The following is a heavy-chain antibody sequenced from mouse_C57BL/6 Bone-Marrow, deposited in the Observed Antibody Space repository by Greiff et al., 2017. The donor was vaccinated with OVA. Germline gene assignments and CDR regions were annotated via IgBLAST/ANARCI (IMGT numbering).Heavy chain of an antibody. D-gene: IGHD1-1*02. J-gene: IGHJ3*01. Sequence: QVQLKESGPGLVAPSQSLSITCTASGFSLTSYGVAWVRQPPGKGLEWLGVIWGGGSTTYYSALMSRLGISKNKSKSQVCIKINSLQTDDTAMYYCAKHGYGADWGRGNLVTVSA. V-gene: IGHV2-9*01. CDR2: IWGGGST. CDR3: AKHGYGAD. CDR1: GFSLTSYG.